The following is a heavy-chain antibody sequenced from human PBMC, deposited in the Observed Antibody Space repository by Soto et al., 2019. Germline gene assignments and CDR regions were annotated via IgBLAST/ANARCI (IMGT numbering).Heavy chain of an antibody. J-gene: IGHJ4*02. CDR1: GYSFTSYW. Sequence: GESLKISCKGSGYSFTSYWIGWVRQMPGKGLAWMGIIYPGDSDTRYSPSFQGQVTISADKSISTAYLQWSSLKASDTAMYYCARNNRRGGWPDRDDYWGQGTLVTVSS. CDR3: ARNNRRGGWPDRDDY. D-gene: IGHD6-19*01. CDR2: IYPGDSDT. V-gene: IGHV5-51*01.